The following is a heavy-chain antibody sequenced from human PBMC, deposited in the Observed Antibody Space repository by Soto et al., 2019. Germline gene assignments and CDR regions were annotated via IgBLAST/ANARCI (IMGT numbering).Heavy chain of an antibody. CDR2: ISAYNGNT. J-gene: IGHJ6*02. D-gene: IGHD3-22*01. CDR1: GYTFNTYG. CDR3: ARDGPLIGSLVDGMDV. Sequence: ASVKVSCKASGYTFNTYGITWVRQAPGQGLEWMGWISAYNGNTNYAQKVQGRVTMTTDTSTSTAHMELSSLRSDDTAVYYCARDGPLIGSLVDGMDVWGQGTTVTVSS. V-gene: IGHV1-18*01.